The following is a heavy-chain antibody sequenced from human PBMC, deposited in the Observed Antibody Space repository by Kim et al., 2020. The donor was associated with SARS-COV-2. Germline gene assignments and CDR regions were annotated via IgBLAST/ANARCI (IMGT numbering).Heavy chain of an antibody. CDR2: INTNNGNP. J-gene: IGHJ6*02. V-gene: IGHV7-4-1*02. D-gene: IGHD3-3*01. CDR3: ARESFCNATNCYNGMDV. Sequence: ASVKVSCKASGYTFTSFAMNWVRQAPGQGLEWIGWINTNNGNPGYAQGFSGRFVFSLDTSVSTAYLQISSLKAEDIDVYYCARESFCNATNCYNGMDVWG. CDR1: GYTFTSFA.